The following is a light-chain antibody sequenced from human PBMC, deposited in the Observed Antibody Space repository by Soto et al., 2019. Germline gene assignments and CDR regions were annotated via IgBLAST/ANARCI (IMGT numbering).Light chain of an antibody. CDR2: GAS. CDR3: QQGNGFPFN. Sequence: KSPSSGSATVGDGVRITFGASRDISTWLAWYQQKPGKAPKLLIYGASNLQSGVPSRFSGRGSGTDFSLTISSLQPENFRTYYCQQGNGFPFNFVPGTRVDSK. V-gene: IGKV1D-12*01. J-gene: IGKJ3*01. CDR1: RDISTW.